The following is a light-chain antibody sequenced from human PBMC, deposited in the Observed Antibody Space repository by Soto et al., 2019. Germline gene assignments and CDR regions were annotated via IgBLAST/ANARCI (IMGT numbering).Light chain of an antibody. CDR2: AVS. Sequence: QSALTQPAAVSGTTGQSMTISCTGTSSDVGLYDYVSWYQQHPGKAPQLMIYAVSNRPSGVSNRFSASKSGNTASLFISGLQAEDEADYYCSSYTSDSAYVFGSGTKVTVL. V-gene: IGLV2-14*01. CDR3: SSYTSDSAYV. CDR1: SSDVGLYDY. J-gene: IGLJ1*01.